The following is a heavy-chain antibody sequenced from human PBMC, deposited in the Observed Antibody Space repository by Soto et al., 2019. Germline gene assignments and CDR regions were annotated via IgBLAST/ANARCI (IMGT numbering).Heavy chain of an antibody. CDR2: IYSGGTT. J-gene: IGHJ3*01. D-gene: IGHD6-13*01. V-gene: IGHV3-53*01. CDR1: GLRVSSHY. Sequence: EVQLVESGGGLIQPAGSLRLSCAASGLRVSSHYMSWVRQAPGKGLEWVSIIYSGGTTYYADSVKGRFTISRDNSKNTLYLQLNSLRAEDTAVYYCARGGLGGVAAAGVAFDFWGQGTMVTVSS. CDR3: ARGGLGGVAAAGVAFDF.